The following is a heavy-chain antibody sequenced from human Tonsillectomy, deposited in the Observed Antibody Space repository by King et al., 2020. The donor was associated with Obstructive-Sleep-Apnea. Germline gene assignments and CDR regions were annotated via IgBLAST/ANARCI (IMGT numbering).Heavy chain of an antibody. Sequence: VQLVESGGGLVQPGGSLRLSCAVSGFTFSSYWMSWVRLAPGKGLELVANIKQDGSEKYYVDSVKGRFTISRDNAKNSLYLQMNSLRAEDTAVYYCARVQYDSSGFYLSYGMDVWGQGTTVTVSS. V-gene: IGHV3-7*01. CDR1: GFTFSSYW. D-gene: IGHD3-22*01. CDR2: IKQDGSEK. J-gene: IGHJ6*02. CDR3: ARVQYDSSGFYLSYGMDV.